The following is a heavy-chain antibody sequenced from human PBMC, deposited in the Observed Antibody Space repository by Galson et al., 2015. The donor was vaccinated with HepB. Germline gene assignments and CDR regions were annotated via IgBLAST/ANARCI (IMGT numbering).Heavy chain of an antibody. CDR2: IHSSGFYK. CDR3: ARENGGQLPLGY. D-gene: IGHD2-2*01. Sequence: SLRLSCAASGFSLSSFSMNWVRQAPGKGLEWVSSIHSSGFYKYYAGSVKGRFTISRDDARNSLYLQMISLRVEDTAVYYCARENGGQLPLGYWGQGTLVTVSS. CDR1: GFSLSSFS. V-gene: IGHV3-21*01. J-gene: IGHJ4*02.